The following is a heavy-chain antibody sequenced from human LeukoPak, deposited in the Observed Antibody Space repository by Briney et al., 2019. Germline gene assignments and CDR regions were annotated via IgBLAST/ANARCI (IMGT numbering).Heavy chain of an antibody. D-gene: IGHD1-26*01. CDR2: IIPIFGTA. V-gene: IGHV1-69*13. CDR1: GGTFSSYA. Sequence: SVKVSCKASGGTFSSYAISWVRQAPGQGLEWMGGIIPIFGTANYAQKLQGRVTITADESTSTAYMELSSLRSEDTAVYYCARPSESKVNSGTKGYYYYGMDVWGQGTTVTVSS. CDR3: ARPSESKVNSGTKGYYYYGMDV. J-gene: IGHJ6*02.